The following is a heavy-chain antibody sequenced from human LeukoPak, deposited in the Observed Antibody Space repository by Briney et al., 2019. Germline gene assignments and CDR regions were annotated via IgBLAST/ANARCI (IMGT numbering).Heavy chain of an antibody. CDR2: ISSRGTST. J-gene: IGHJ4*02. V-gene: IGHV3-21*04. Sequence: GGSLRLSCVASGFIFSDFGMNWVRQGPGKGLEWVAFISSRGTSTFYADSVKGLFTISRDTAKKSLDLQMTSLRDDDTAEYYCVRGTDCSATTCYPLSAFDYWGQGTLVTVSS. D-gene: IGHD2-8*02. CDR1: GFIFSDFG. CDR3: VRGTDCSATTCYPLSAFDY.